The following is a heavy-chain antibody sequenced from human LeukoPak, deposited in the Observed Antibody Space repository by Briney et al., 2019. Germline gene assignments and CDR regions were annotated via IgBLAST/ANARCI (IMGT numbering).Heavy chain of an antibody. CDR2: INPNSGGT. CDR1: GYTLTDYY. Sequence: ASVKVSCKASGYTLTDYYILWVRQAPGQGLEWMGWINPNSGGTNYAQKFQGRVTMTRDTSISTAYMELSRLRSDDTAVYYCARGYCSGGSCYGQRGFDIWGQGTMVTVSS. D-gene: IGHD2-15*01. CDR3: ARGYCSGGSCYGQRGFDI. V-gene: IGHV1-2*02. J-gene: IGHJ3*02.